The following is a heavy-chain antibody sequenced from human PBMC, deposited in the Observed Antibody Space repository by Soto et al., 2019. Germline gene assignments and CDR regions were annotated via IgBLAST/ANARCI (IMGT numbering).Heavy chain of an antibody. CDR3: ARKPYSSSWSDY. D-gene: IGHD6-13*01. Sequence: PGGSLRLSCAASGFTFSDYYMSWIRQAPGKGLEWVSYISSSGSTIYYADSEKGRFTISRDNAKNSLYLQMNSLRAEDTAVYYCARKPYSSSWSDYWGQGTLVTVSS. CDR2: ISSSGSTI. J-gene: IGHJ4*02. CDR1: GFTFSDYY. V-gene: IGHV3-11*01.